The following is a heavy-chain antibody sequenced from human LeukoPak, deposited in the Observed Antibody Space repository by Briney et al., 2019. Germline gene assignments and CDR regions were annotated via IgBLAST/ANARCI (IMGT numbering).Heavy chain of an antibody. Sequence: PGGSLRLSCAASGFTFSSYGMHWVRQAPGKGLEWVAVIWYDGSNKYYADPVKGRFTISRDNSKNTLYLQMNSLRAEDTAVYYCARDYYGSPPFGTWGQGTLVTVSS. CDR2: IWYDGSNK. CDR1: GFTFSSYG. V-gene: IGHV3-33*01. D-gene: IGHD3-10*01. J-gene: IGHJ5*02. CDR3: ARDYYGSPPFGT.